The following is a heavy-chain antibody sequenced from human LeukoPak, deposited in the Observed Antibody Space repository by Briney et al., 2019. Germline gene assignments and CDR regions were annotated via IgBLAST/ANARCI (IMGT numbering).Heavy chain of an antibody. V-gene: IGHV3-21*01. CDR3: ARESSILLGGAFDI. CDR1: GFTFSSYS. D-gene: IGHD3-10*01. Sequence: GGSLRLSCAASGFTFSSYSMNWVRQAPGKGLEWVSSISSSSSYIYYADSVKGRFTISRDNAKNSLYLQMNSLRAEDTAVYYCARESSILLGGAFDIWGQGTMVTVSS. J-gene: IGHJ3*02. CDR2: ISSSSSYI.